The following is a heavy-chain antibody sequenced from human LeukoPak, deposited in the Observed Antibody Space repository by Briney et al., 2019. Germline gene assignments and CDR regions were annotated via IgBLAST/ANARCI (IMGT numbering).Heavy chain of an antibody. CDR1: GGSVSSYY. Sequence: PSETLSLTCTVSGGSVSSYYWSWIRQPPGKGLEWIGYIYYSESTNYNPSLKSRVTISVDTSKNQFSLKLSSVTAADTAVYYCARGVRDGYNENFDYWGQGTLVTVSS. J-gene: IGHJ4*02. CDR3: ARGVRDGYNENFDY. CDR2: IYYSEST. D-gene: IGHD5-24*01. V-gene: IGHV4-59*02.